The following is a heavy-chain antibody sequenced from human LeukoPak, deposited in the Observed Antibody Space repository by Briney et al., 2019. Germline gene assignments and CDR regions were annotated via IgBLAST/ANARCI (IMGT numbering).Heavy chain of an antibody. D-gene: IGHD5-12*01. Sequence: GASVKVSCKASGGTFSSCAISWVRQAPGQGLEWMGGIIPIFGTANYAQKFQGRVTITADESTSTAYMELSSLRSDDTAVYFCARDHGGYETEYYFDYWGQGTLVTVSS. CDR3: ARDHGGYETEYYFDY. CDR2: IIPIFGTA. CDR1: GGTFSSCA. J-gene: IGHJ4*02. V-gene: IGHV1-69*01.